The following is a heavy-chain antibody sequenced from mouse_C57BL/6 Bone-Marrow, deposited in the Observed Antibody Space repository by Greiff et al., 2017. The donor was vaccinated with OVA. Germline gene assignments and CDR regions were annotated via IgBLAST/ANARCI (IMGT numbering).Heavy chain of an antibody. CDR1: GFNIKDDY. V-gene: IGHV14-4*01. CDR2: IDPENGDT. J-gene: IGHJ4*01. Sequence: EVQLQQSGAELVRPGASVKLSCTASGFNIKDDYMHWVKQRPEQGLEWIGWIDPENGDTEYASKFQGKATITADTSSNTAYLQLSSLTSEDTAVYYCTTSYYYGSMDYWGQGTPVTVSS. D-gene: IGHD1-1*01. CDR3: TTSYYYGSMDY.